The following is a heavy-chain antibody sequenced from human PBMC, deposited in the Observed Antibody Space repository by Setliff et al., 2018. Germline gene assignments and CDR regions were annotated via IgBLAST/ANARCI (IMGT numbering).Heavy chain of an antibody. CDR2: ISHSGSA. D-gene: IGHD3-3*01. CDR3: ARGETYYNFWSGYYAY. Sequence: PSETLSLTCTVSGGSISSSSYYWGWIRQPPGKGLEWIGSISHSGSAYYNPSLKSRVTISVDMSKNQFSLKLSSVTAADTAVYYCARGETYYNFWSGYYAYWGQGTLVTVSS. CDR1: GGSISSSSYY. V-gene: IGHV4-39*07. J-gene: IGHJ4*02.